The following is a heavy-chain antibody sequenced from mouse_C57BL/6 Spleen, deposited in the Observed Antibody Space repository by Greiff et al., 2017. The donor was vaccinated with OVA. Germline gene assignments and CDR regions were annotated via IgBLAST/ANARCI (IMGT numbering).Heavy chain of an antibody. CDR2: FYTGSGSI. J-gene: IGHJ4*01. D-gene: IGHD1-1*01. Sequence: VQLQQSGAELVKPGASVKMSCKASGYTFTEYTIHWVKQRSGPGLEWIGWFYTGSGSITYNEKFKDKATLTADESSSTVYMELSRLTSEDSAVYVCARHEEGTTVVAPGAMDDWGQGTSGTVSS. V-gene: IGHV1-62-2*01. CDR3: ARHEEGTTVVAPGAMDD. CDR1: GYTFTEYT.